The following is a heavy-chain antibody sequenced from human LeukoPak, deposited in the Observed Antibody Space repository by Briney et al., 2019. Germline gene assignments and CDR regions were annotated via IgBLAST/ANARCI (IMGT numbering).Heavy chain of an antibody. CDR1: GGSVSSSSYY. V-gene: IGHV4-30-4*08. CDR3: ARGQWLVPAVYFDY. Sequence: SETLSLTCTVSGGSVSSSSYYWGWIRQPPGKGLEWIGYIYYSGSTYYNPSLKSRVTISVDTSKNQFSLKLSSVTAADTAVYYCARGQWLVPAVYFDYWGQGTLVTVSS. D-gene: IGHD6-19*01. J-gene: IGHJ4*02. CDR2: IYYSGST.